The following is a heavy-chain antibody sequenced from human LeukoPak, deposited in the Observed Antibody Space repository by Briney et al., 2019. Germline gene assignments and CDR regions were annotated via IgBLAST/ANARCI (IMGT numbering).Heavy chain of an antibody. V-gene: IGHV1-2*02. CDR3: ARDGPMIGRPFDY. CDR1: GYTLTGYY. D-gene: IGHD3-22*01. CDR2: INPNSGRT. Sequence: GASVQVSCKASGYTLTGYYMRWVRQAPGQGLEWMGWINPNSGRTNYAQKFQGRVTMTRDTSISTAYVELSRLRSDDTAVYYCARDGPMIGRPFDYWGQGTLVTVSS. J-gene: IGHJ4*02.